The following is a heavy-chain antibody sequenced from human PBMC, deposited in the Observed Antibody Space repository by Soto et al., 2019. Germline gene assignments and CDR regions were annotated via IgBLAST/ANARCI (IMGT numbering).Heavy chain of an antibody. CDR2: ISSSGSTI. V-gene: IGHV3-11*01. CDR1: GFTFSDYY. CDR3: ARDVGIAVAGIPLGFVAEPDAFDI. Sequence: NPGGSLRLSCAASGFTFSDYYMSWIRQAPGKGLEWVSYISSSGSTIYYADSVKGRFTISRDNAKNSLYLQMNSLRAEDTAVYYCARDVGIAVAGIPLGFVAEPDAFDIWGQGTMVTVSS. J-gene: IGHJ3*02. D-gene: IGHD6-19*01.